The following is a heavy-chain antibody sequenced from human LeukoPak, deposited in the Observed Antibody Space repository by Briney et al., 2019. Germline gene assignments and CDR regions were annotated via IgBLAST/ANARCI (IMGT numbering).Heavy chain of an antibody. V-gene: IGHV4-38-2*02. Sequence: SETLSLTCTVSGYSISSGYYWGWIRQPPGKGLEWIGNIYHSGNTYYNPSLKSRVTISVDTSKNQFSLRLSPVTAADTAVYYCAREGDSSSVGWFDPWGQGTLVTVSS. CDR2: IYHSGNT. CDR3: AREGDSSSVGWFDP. CDR1: GYSISSGYY. D-gene: IGHD6-13*01. J-gene: IGHJ5*02.